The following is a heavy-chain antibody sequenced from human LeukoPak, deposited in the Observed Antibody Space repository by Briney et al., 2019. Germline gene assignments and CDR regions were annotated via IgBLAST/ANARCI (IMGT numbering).Heavy chain of an antibody. CDR3: ARGSGYDLEY. V-gene: IGHV3-23*01. J-gene: IGHJ4*02. D-gene: IGHD5-12*01. CDR1: GFSFSAYS. CDR2: ISDTGATK. Sequence: PGGSLRLSCAASGFSFSAYSMSWVRQAPGKGLEWVSVISDTGATKFYADSVKGRFTISRDNSKNTLYLQMSSLRVEDTAVYYCARGSGYDLEYWGQGTLVTVSS.